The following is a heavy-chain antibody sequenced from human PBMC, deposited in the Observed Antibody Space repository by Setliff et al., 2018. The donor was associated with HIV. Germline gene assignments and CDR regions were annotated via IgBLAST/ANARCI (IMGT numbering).Heavy chain of an antibody. CDR3: ATCRHRPSNWFDP. CDR2: IYHSGIT. Sequence: SETLSLTCDVSGGSISSFNWWSWVRQSPGKGLEWIGNIYHSGITFKNPSLKSRVTISVDRSGNQFSLRLTSVTAADTAVYYCATCRHRPSNWFDPWGQGTVVTVSS. V-gene: IGHV4-4*02. J-gene: IGHJ5*02. CDR1: GGSISSFNW.